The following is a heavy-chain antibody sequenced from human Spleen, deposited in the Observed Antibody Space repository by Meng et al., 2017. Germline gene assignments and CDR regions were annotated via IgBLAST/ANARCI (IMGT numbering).Heavy chain of an antibody. CDR2: ISDYNGNT. CDR1: GYIFTTYG. Sequence: ASVKVSCKASGYIFTTYGITWVRQAPGQGLEWMGCISDYNGNTNYAQKFQGRVTLTTDTSTKTAYMELRSLRSDDAAVYFCATAPRMLYSGSGNYYRNDAFDIWGQGTMVTVSS. D-gene: IGHD3-10*01. V-gene: IGHV1-18*04. CDR3: ATAPRMLYSGSGNYYRNDAFDI. J-gene: IGHJ3*02.